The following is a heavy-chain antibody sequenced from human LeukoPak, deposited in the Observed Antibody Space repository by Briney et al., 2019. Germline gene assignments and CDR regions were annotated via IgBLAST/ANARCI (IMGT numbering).Heavy chain of an antibody. J-gene: IGHJ4*02. CDR3: ARDRSGTGSAVLHYFDY. D-gene: IGHD1-26*01. V-gene: IGHV3-30-3*01. CDR2: ISYDGINK. Sequence: PGGSLRLSCAASGFTFSSYALHWVRQAPDRGLEWVAVISYDGINKYYADSVKGRFSMSRDNSKNTLFLQMNSLRAEDTAVYYCARDRSGTGSAVLHYFDYWGQGTLVTVSS. CDR1: GFTFSSYA.